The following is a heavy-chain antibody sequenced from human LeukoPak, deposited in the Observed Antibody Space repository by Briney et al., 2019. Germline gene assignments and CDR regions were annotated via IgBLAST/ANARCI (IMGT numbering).Heavy chain of an antibody. V-gene: IGHV1-69*13. Sequence: GASVKVSCKASGGNFNNYAISWVRQVPGQGLEWMGAVIPVFNTPTYAQKFQGRVTIAADESTSTIYINLSRLRSDDTAVYYCARGGSYDILTGYYRSPYYFDYWGQGTLVTVSS. CDR2: VIPVFNTP. CDR3: ARGGSYDILTGYYRSPYYFDY. CDR1: GGNFNNYA. J-gene: IGHJ4*02. D-gene: IGHD3-9*01.